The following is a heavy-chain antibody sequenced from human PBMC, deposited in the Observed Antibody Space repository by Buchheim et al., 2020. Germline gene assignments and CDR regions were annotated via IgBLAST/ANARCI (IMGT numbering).Heavy chain of an antibody. V-gene: IGHV3-48*01. CDR3: ASLLTTVTTVGYFQH. CDR2: ISSSSSTI. J-gene: IGHJ1*01. CDR1: GFTFSSYS. D-gene: IGHD4-17*01. Sequence: EVQLVESGGGLVQPGGSLRLSCAASGFTFSSYSMNWVRQAPGKGLEWVSYISSSSSTIYYADSVTGRFTISRDNAKNSLYLQMNSLRAEDTAVYYCASLLTTVTTVGYFQHWGQGTL.